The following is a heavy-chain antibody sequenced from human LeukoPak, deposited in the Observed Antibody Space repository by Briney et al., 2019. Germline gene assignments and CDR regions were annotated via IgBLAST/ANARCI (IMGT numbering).Heavy chain of an antibody. J-gene: IGHJ4*02. CDR1: GFTFSSYW. Sequence: GGSLRLSCAASGFTFSSYWMHWVRHAPGKGLGWVSRINSDGSSTNYADSVKGRFTISRGNAENTLYLQMNSLRAEDTAVYYCARKAAGLTFDYWGQGTLVTVSS. CDR3: ARKAAGLTFDY. D-gene: IGHD6-13*01. CDR2: INSDGSST. V-gene: IGHV3-74*01.